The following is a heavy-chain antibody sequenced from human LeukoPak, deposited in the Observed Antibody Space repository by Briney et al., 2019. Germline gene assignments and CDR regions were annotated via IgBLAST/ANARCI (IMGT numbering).Heavy chain of an antibody. V-gene: IGHV5-51*01. CDR1: GYSFTSYW. J-gene: IGHJ5*02. Sequence: GESLRISCKGSGYSFTSYWIGWVRQMPGKGLEWMGIIYPGDSDTRYSPSFQGQVTISADKSISTAYLQWSSLKASDTAMYYCARQQTDLNIGSWGALIVVDERGWFDPWGQGTLVTVSS. CDR2: IYPGDSDT. CDR3: ARQQTDLNIGSWGALIVVDERGWFDP. D-gene: IGHD3-22*01.